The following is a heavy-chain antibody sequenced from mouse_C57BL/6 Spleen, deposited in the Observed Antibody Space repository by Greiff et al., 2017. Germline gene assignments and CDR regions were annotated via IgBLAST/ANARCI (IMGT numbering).Heavy chain of an antibody. D-gene: IGHD2-3*01. CDR3: TRIPIYDGYPEGIDY. V-gene: IGHV1-5*01. CDR2: IYPGNSDT. Sequence: EVQLQQSGTVLARPGASVKMSCKTSGYTFTSYWMHWVKQRPGQGLEWIGAIYPGNSDTSYNQKFKGKAKLTAVTSASTAYMELSSLTNEDSAVYYCTRIPIYDGYPEGIDYWGQGTTLTVSS. CDR1: GYTFTSYW. J-gene: IGHJ2*01.